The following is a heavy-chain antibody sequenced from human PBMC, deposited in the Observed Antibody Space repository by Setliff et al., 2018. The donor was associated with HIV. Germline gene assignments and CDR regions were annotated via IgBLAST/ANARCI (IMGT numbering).Heavy chain of an antibody. J-gene: IGHJ4*02. D-gene: IGHD3-9*01. Sequence: SEPLSLTCAVSGYSVSSGYYWGWIRQPPGKGLEWIGNIHRSGTTYYNPSLRSRVTVSLHTSRNQFSLNLKSVTAADTALYYCARMGASIFSTKLYIDFWGQGTLVTVSS. CDR1: GYSVSSGYY. V-gene: IGHV4-38-2*01. CDR3: ARMGASIFSTKLYIDF. CDR2: IHRSGTT.